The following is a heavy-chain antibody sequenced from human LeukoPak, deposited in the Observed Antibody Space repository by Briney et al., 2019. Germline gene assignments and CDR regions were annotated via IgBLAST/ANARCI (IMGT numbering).Heavy chain of an antibody. D-gene: IGHD1-14*01. V-gene: IGHV3-30*02. Sequence: GGSLRLSCTASGFTFSSTGMHWVRQAPGKGLEWVSYIRYDGNNKYYGDSVKGRLTVSRDNSKNTLYLQMHSLRVEDTAVYYCARTYNPDYWGQGTLVTVSS. J-gene: IGHJ4*02. CDR3: ARTYNPDY. CDR1: GFTFSSTG. CDR2: IRYDGNNK.